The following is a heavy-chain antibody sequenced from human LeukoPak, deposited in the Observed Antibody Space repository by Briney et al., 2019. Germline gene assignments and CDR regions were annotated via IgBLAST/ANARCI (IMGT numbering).Heavy chain of an antibody. V-gene: IGHV4-4*02. Sequence: SSGTLSLTCAVSGGSISSSNWWSWVRQPPGKGLEWIGEIYHSGSTNYNPSLKSRVTISVDKSKNQFSLKLSSVTAADTAVYYCARSLYDSSGYLDYWGQGTLVTVSS. J-gene: IGHJ4*02. CDR3: ARSLYDSSGYLDY. CDR2: IYHSGST. CDR1: GGSISSSNW. D-gene: IGHD3-22*01.